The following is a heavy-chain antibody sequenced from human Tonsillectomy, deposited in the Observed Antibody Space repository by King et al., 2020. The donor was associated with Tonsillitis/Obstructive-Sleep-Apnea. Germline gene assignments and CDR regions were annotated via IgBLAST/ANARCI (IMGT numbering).Heavy chain of an antibody. CDR3: ARDSGGNYLYMDV. CDR2: INPNSGGT. J-gene: IGHJ6*03. Sequence: QLVQSGAEVKKPGASVKVSCKASGYTFTGYYMNWVRRAPGQGLEWMGRINPNSGGTNYAQKFKGRVTMTRDTSISTAYLEVSRLRSDDTAVYYCARDSGGNYLYMDVWGKGTTDTVS. V-gene: IGHV1-2*06. CDR1: GYTFTGYY.